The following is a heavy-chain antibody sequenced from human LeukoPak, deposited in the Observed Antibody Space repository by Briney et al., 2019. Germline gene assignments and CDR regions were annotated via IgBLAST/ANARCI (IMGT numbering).Heavy chain of an antibody. Sequence: GGSLRLSCAASGFTVSTNYMSWVRQAPGKGLEWVSVIYSGGRTYYADSVQGGFTISRDNSQNTLYLQMNSLRAEDTARYYCARGVITVPGPLDYWGQGTLVTVSS. V-gene: IGHV3-53*01. CDR2: IYSGGRT. CDR1: GFTVSTNY. D-gene: IGHD6-19*01. J-gene: IGHJ4*02. CDR3: ARGVITVPGPLDY.